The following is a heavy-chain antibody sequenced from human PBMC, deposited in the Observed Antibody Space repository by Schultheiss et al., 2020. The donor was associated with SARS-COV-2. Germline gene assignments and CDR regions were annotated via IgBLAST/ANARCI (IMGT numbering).Heavy chain of an antibody. CDR2: INADGST. V-gene: IGHV3-53*01. CDR3: AKGRDNYYYVMDV. J-gene: IGHJ6*02. D-gene: IGHD5-24*01. CDR1: GFTFSSYW. Sequence: GGSLRLSFAASGFTFSSYWMHWVRQASGKGLEWVSRINADGSTYYADSVRGRFSISRENSKNTLYLQLSGLRVDDTAIYYCAKGRDNYYYVMDVWGQGTTVTVSS.